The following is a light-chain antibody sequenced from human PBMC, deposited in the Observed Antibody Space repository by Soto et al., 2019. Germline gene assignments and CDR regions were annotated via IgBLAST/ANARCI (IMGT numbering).Light chain of an antibody. CDR3: CSYTTSNTRQIV. CDR1: SSDVGGYNY. V-gene: IGLV2-14*01. Sequence: QSALTQPASVSGSPGQSITISCTGTSSDVGGYNYVSWYQQHPGKAPKFTIYDVSNRHSGVSNRFSGSKSGNTASLTISGLQAEDEADYYCCSYTTSNTRQIVFGTGTKLTVL. J-gene: IGLJ1*01. CDR2: DVS.